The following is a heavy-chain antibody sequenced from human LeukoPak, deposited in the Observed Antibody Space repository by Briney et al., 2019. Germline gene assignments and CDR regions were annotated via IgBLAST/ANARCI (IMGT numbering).Heavy chain of an antibody. J-gene: IGHJ4*02. V-gene: IGHV3-30*04. CDR1: GFTFSTYV. D-gene: IGHD3-10*01. CDR3: ARDPGGGQMDY. CDR2: ISYNGGTK. Sequence: GGSLRLSCAASGFTFSTYVIHWVRQTPGKGLEWVADISYNGGTKYFADSVRGRFTISRDNSKNTVSLQMNSLRDDDAAVYFCARDPGGGQMDYWGQGTLVTVSS.